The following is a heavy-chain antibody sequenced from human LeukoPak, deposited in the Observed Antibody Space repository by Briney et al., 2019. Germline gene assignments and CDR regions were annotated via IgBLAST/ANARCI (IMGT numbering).Heavy chain of an antibody. V-gene: IGHV3-64*01. D-gene: IGHD3-10*01. CDR1: GFTFSSYA. Sequence: PGGSLRLSCAASGFTFSSYAMHWVRQAPGKGLEYVSAISSNGGSTYYANSVKGRFTISRDNSKNTLYLQMGSLRAEDMAVYYWARGEAKMYYYGSGTFDYWGQGTLVTVSS. J-gene: IGHJ4*02. CDR2: ISSNGGST. CDR3: ARGEAKMYYYGSGTFDY.